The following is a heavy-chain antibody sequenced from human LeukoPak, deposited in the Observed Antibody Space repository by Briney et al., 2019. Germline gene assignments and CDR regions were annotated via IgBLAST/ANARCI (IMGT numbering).Heavy chain of an antibody. CDR1: GFTFSSYW. Sequence: PGGSLRLSCAASGFTFSSYWMTWVRQAPGKGLEWVGNIKRDGSERYYVDSVKGRFTISRDNAKNSLYLQMNSLRAEDTAVYYCASETRRGYSYGSPTDGFDIWGQGTMVTVSS. V-gene: IGHV3-7*01. CDR3: ASETRRGYSYGSPTDGFDI. CDR2: IKRDGSER. J-gene: IGHJ3*02. D-gene: IGHD5-18*01.